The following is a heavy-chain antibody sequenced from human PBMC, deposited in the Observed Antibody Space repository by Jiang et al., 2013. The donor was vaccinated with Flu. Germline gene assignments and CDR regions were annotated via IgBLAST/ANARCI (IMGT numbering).Heavy chain of an antibody. Sequence: LLKPSETLSLTCAVYGGSFSGYYWSWIRQPPGKGLEWIGEINHSGSTNYNPSLKSRVTISVDTSKNQFSLKLSSVTAADTAVYYCARVCATMVRDVPYYFDYWGQGTLVTVSS. V-gene: IGHV4-34*01. CDR1: GGSFSGYY. CDR3: ARVCATMVRDVPYYFDY. D-gene: IGHD3-10*01. J-gene: IGHJ4*02. CDR2: INHSGST.